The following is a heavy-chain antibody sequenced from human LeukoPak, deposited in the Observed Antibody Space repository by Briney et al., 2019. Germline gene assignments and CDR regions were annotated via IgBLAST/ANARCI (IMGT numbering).Heavy chain of an antibody. V-gene: IGHV3-23*01. CDR3: AKSGYNRFDY. CDR2: ISGSGSGGST. D-gene: IGHD5-24*01. Sequence: PGGSLRLSCAASGFTFNSYTMSWVRQAPGKGLEWVSSISGSGSGGSTYYADSVKGRFTISRDNSKNTLYLQMNSLRAEDTAVYYCAKSGYNRFDYWGQGTLVTVSS. CDR1: GFTFNSYT. J-gene: IGHJ4*02.